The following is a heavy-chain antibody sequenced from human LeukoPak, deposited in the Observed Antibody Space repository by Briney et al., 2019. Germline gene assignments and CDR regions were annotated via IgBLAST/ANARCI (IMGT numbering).Heavy chain of an antibody. J-gene: IGHJ4*02. CDR1: GGSISSGDYY. CDR3: ARVPSGYYDSSGYPTDY. D-gene: IGHD3-22*01. V-gene: IGHV4-30-4*01. CDR2: IYYSGST. Sequence: SETLSLTCTVSGGSISSGDYYWSWIRQPPGKGLEWIGYIYYSGSTYYNPSLKSRVTISVDTSKNQFSLKLSSVTAADTAVYYCARVPSGYYDSSGYPTDYWGQGTLVTVSS.